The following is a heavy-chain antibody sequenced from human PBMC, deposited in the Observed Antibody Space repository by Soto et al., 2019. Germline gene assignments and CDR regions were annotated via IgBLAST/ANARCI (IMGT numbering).Heavy chain of an antibody. CDR2: IRSKANGYAT. J-gene: IGHJ4*02. Sequence: GGSLRLSCAASGFTFSGSPMHWVRQASGKGLEWVGRIRSKANGYATAYAASVEGRFTISRDDSMNTAYLQMNSLKAEDTAVYYCTRVSSGWNFFDYWGQGTLVTVSS. V-gene: IGHV3-73*01. CDR3: TRVSSGWNFFDY. D-gene: IGHD6-19*01. CDR1: GFTFSGSP.